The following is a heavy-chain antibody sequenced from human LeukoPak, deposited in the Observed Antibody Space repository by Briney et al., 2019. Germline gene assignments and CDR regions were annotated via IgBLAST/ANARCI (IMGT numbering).Heavy chain of an antibody. D-gene: IGHD3-16*01. Sequence: SGGSLRLSCAAPGFTFSSYAMSWVRQAPGKGLEWVSAISGSGGSTYYADSVKGRFTISRDNSKNTLYLQMNSLRAEDTAVYYCALGAAIAPLRFDYWGQGTLVTVSS. V-gene: IGHV3-23*01. CDR3: ALGAAIAPLRFDY. J-gene: IGHJ4*02. CDR1: GFTFSSYA. CDR2: ISGSGGST.